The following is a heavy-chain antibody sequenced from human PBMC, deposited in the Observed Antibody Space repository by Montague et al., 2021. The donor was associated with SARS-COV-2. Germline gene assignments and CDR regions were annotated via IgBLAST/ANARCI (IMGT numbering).Heavy chain of an antibody. J-gene: IGHJ5*02. CDR3: AREDRCNWFDP. V-gene: IGHV4-59*01. CDR2: IYYRGTT. Sequence: SETLSLTCTVSGGSISSDYWSWIRQSPGKGLEWIGYIYYRGTTNYNPSLRSRVTISVDTSKNQFSLKLISVTAADTAVYYCAREDRCNWFDPWGQGILVTVSS. D-gene: IGHD3-22*01. CDR1: GGSISSDY.